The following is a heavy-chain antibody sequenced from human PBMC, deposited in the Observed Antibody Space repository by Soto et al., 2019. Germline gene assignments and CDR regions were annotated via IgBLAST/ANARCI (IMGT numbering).Heavy chain of an antibody. Sequence: GESLKISCKGSGYTFTDYWIGWVRQMPGKGLEWMGIIYPGDSDTKYNPSFQGQVTISADKSITTTYLQWSSLKASDTAIYYCAASIFYYGMDVWGQGTTVTVSS. CDR3: AASIFYYGMDV. V-gene: IGHV5-51*01. CDR2: IYPGDSDT. CDR1: GYTFTDYW. J-gene: IGHJ6*02.